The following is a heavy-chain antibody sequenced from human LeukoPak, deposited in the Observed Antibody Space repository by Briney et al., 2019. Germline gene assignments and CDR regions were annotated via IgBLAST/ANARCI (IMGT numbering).Heavy chain of an antibody. J-gene: IGHJ4*02. CDR1: GFTFSSYS. D-gene: IGHD2-21*01. V-gene: IGHV3-21*01. CDR2: ISSSSSYI. Sequence: GGSLRLSCAASGFTFSSYSMNWVRQAPGKGLEWVPSISSSSSYIYYADSVKGRFTISRDNAKNSLYLQMNSLTAEDTAVYYCARGVVGIYGGSYFDYWGQGTQVTVSS. CDR3: ARGVVGIYGGSYFDY.